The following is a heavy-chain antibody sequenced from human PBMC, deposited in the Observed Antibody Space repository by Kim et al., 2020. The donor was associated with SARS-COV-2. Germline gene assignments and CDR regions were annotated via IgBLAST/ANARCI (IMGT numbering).Heavy chain of an antibody. V-gene: IGHV1-69*13. CDR1: GGTFSSYA. CDR3: ASGTAGSGSLFSHYYYGMDV. D-gene: IGHD3-10*01. J-gene: IGHJ6*02. Sequence: SVKVSCKASGGTFSSYAISWVRQAPGQGLEWMGGIIPIFGTANYAQKFQGRVTITADESTSTAYMELSSLRSEDTAVYYCASGTAGSGSLFSHYYYGMDVWGQGTTVTVSS. CDR2: IIPIFGTA.